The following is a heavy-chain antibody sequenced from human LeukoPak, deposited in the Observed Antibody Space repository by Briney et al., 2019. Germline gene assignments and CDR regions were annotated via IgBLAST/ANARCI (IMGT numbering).Heavy chain of an antibody. D-gene: IGHD3-16*01. V-gene: IGHV3-23*01. J-gene: IGHJ4*02. CDR1: GFTFSRYA. Sequence: GGSLRLSCAASGFTFSRYAMSWVRQAPGKGLEWVSVICGSGGSRDHADSVEGRFTIPRANPTNTPSLQMTRLKAGDTAVYYCAKDLNWGFAYWGQGTLVTVSS. CDR2: ICGSGGSR. CDR3: AKDLNWGFAY.